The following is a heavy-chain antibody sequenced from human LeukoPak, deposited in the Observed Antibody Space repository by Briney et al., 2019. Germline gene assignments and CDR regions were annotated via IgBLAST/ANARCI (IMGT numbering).Heavy chain of an antibody. CDR2: IYYSGST. D-gene: IGHD3-16*01. Sequence: SETLSLTCTVSGGSISSYYWSWIRQPPGKGLEGIGYIYYSGSTNYNPSLKSRVTISVDTSKNQFSLKLSSVTAADTAVYYCAREGGSGYFDYWGQGTLVTVSS. CDR1: GGSISSYY. J-gene: IGHJ4*02. CDR3: AREGGSGYFDY. V-gene: IGHV4-59*01.